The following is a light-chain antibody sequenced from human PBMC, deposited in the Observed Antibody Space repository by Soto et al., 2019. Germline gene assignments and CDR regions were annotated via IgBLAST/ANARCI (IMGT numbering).Light chain of an antibody. J-gene: IGKJ3*01. CDR2: GAS. CDR3: CQHDSYPRT. CDR1: QGITYY. V-gene: IGKV1-16*01. Sequence: DIQMTQSPSSLSASVGDRDTITCRASQGITYYLAWFQQKPGKAPKSLIYGASSLQSGVPSRFNGSGFGTDFRLTIRSLQPEVIASYKYCQHDSYPRTFGPGNRVEIK.